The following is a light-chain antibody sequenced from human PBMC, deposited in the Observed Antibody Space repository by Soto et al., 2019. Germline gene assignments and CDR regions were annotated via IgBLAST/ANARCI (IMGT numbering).Light chain of an antibody. CDR3: QQANSFRLT. V-gene: IGKV1-12*01. J-gene: IGKJ4*01. CDR2: AAS. CDR1: QGISSW. Sequence: DIQMTQSPSSVSASVGDRVTITCRASQGISSWLAWYQQKPGKAPKLLIYAASSYQSGVPSRFSASGSWIHFNLTNSSLQLEDFATYYCQQANSFRLTFGERTKVEIK.